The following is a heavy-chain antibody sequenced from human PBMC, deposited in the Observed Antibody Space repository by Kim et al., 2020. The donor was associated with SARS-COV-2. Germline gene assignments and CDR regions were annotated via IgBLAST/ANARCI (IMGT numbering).Heavy chain of an antibody. D-gene: IGHD6-13*01. J-gene: IGHJ1*01. V-gene: IGHV3-23*01. CDR1: GFTFRNYA. CDR2: VGGSGAWT. CDR3: AKEGPYGSSWDFQH. Sequence: GGSLRLSCAVSGFTFRNYAMSWVRQAPGKGLEWVSTVGGSGAWTYYADSVQGRFTISRDNSKNTLYLQMNSLRAEDTAVYYCAKEGPYGSSWDFQHWGQGTLVTVSS.